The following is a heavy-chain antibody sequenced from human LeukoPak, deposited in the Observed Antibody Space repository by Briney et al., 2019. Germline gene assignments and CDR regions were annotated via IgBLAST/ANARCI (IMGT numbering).Heavy chain of an antibody. V-gene: IGHV4-30-4*01. CDR1: GGSISSGDYY. J-gene: IGHJ4*02. Sequence: SETLSLTCTVSGGSISSGDYYWSWVRQPPGKGLEWIGYIYYSGSTYYNPSLKSRVTISVDTSKNQFSLKLSSVTAADTAVYYCAREAWRSSTLVVGYFDYWGQGTLVTVSS. CDR3: AREAWRSSTLVVGYFDY. CDR2: IYYSGST. D-gene: IGHD2-2*01.